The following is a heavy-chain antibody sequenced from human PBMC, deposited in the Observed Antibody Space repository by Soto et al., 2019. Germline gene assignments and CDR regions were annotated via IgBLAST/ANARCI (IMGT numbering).Heavy chain of an antibody. V-gene: IGHV3-23*01. D-gene: IGHD6-19*01. J-gene: IGHJ4*02. Sequence: GGSLRLSCAASGFTFSNYVMSWVRQAPGKGLEWVSAISGSGGSTYYADSVKGRFTISRDNSKNTLYLQMNSLRAEDTAVYYCAKEGEHSSGWANFDYWGQGTLVTVSS. CDR1: GFTFSNYV. CDR2: ISGSGGST. CDR3: AKEGEHSSGWANFDY.